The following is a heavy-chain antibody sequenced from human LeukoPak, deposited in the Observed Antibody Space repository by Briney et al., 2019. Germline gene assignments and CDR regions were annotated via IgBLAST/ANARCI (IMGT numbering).Heavy chain of an antibody. V-gene: IGHV3-7*01. CDR1: GFTFSSYW. D-gene: IGHD2-15*01. CDR3: ARGLVVEGYYFDY. CDR2: IKQDGSEK. J-gene: IGHJ4*02. Sequence: PGGSLRLSCAVSGFTFSSYWMTWVRQAPGKGLEWVANIKQDGSEKYYVDSVKGRFTIPRDNAKDSLYLQMNSLRAEDTAVYYCARGLVVEGYYFDYWGQGTLVAVSS.